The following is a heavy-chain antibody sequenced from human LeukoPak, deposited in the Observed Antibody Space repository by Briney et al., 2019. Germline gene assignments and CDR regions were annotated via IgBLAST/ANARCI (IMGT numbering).Heavy chain of an antibody. D-gene: IGHD3-16*01. V-gene: IGHV3-23*01. Sequence: GGSLRLSCAVSGFTFSDYAMSWVRQAPGKGLEWVSTISGSGGSTYSADSVKGRFTISRDNSKSTLYLQMNSLKAEDTAVYYCASNWAYDYVVQSYWGQGTLVTVSS. CDR1: GFTFSDYA. CDR3: ASNWAYDYVVQSY. CDR2: ISGSGGST. J-gene: IGHJ4*02.